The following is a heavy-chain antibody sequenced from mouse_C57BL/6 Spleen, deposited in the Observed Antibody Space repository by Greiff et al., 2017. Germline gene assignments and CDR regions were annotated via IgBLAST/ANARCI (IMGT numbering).Heavy chain of an antibody. CDR2: IHPNSGST. CDR1: GYTFTSYW. D-gene: IGHD4-1*01. CDR3: ARGTSSGTSFDY. Sequence: QVQLQQPGAELVKPGASVKLSCKASGYTFTSYWMHWVKQRPGQGLEWIGMIHPNSGSTNYNEKFKSKATLTVDKSSSTAYMQLSSLTSEDSAVYYCARGTSSGTSFDYWGQGTTLTVSS. J-gene: IGHJ2*01. V-gene: IGHV1-64*01.